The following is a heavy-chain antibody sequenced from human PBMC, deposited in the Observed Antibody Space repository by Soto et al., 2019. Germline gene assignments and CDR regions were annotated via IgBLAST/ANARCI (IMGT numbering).Heavy chain of an antibody. CDR2: INSDGSST. D-gene: IGHD3-3*01. CDR1: GFTFSSYW. V-gene: IGHV3-74*01. Sequence: GGSLRLSCAASGFTFSSYWMHWVRQAPGKGLVWVSRINSDGSSTSYADSVKGRFTISRDNAKNTLYLQMNSLRAEDTAVYYCARVKQYDFWSGHRKKYYYYGMDVWGQGTTATVSS. J-gene: IGHJ6*02. CDR3: ARVKQYDFWSGHRKKYYYYGMDV.